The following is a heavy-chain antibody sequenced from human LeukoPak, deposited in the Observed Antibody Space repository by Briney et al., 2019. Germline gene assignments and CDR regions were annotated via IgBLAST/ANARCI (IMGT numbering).Heavy chain of an antibody. CDR2: ISPDGSEE. CDR3: AKDKGGEGDY. Sequence: GGSLRLSCAASGFTFSNYGMHWVRQAQGKGLEWVAVISPDGSEEYYADSVKGRFTISRDNSKNTLYLQMNSLRVEDTAVYYCAKDKGGEGDYWGQGNLVTFSS. J-gene: IGHJ4*02. V-gene: IGHV3-30*18. CDR1: GFTFSNYG. D-gene: IGHD3-16*01.